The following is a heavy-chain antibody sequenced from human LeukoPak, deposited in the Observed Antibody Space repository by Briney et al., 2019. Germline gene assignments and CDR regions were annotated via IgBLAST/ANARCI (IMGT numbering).Heavy chain of an antibody. D-gene: IGHD3-22*01. V-gene: IGHV3-30*18. CDR3: AKDVAITMIAFQH. CDR1: GFTFSSYG. J-gene: IGHJ1*01. CDR2: ISYDGSNK. Sequence: QTGGSLRLSCAASGFTFSSYGMHWVRQAPGKGLEWVAVISYDGSNKYYADSVKGRFTISRDNSKNTLYLQMNSLRAEDTAVYYCAKDVAITMIAFQHWGQGTLVTVSS.